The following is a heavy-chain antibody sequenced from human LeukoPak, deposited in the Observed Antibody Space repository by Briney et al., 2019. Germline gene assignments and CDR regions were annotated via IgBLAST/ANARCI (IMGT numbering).Heavy chain of an antibody. D-gene: IGHD3-3*01. Sequence: GGSLRLSCAASGFTFSTYDMSWVRQAPGKGLEWVSVISGSGDNTYYADSVKGRFTISRDNSKNTLYLQMNSLRAEDTAVYYCARDGPHYDLDVWGQGTTVTVSS. J-gene: IGHJ6*02. CDR1: GFTFSTYD. V-gene: IGHV3-23*01. CDR3: ARDGPHYDLDV. CDR2: ISGSGDNT.